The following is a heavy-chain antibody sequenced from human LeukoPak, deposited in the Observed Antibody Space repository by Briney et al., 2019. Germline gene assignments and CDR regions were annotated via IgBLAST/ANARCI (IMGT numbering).Heavy chain of an antibody. J-gene: IGHJ4*02. CDR3: ASTVTTFRYYFDY. D-gene: IGHD4-17*01. CDR1: GGSISSYY. Sequence: PSETLSLTCTVSGGSISSYYWSWIRQPPGKGLEWIGYIYYSGSTNYNPSLKSRVTISVDTSKNQFSLKLSSVTAADTAVYYCASTVTTFRYYFDYWGQGTLVTVSS. CDR2: IYYSGST. V-gene: IGHV4-59*08.